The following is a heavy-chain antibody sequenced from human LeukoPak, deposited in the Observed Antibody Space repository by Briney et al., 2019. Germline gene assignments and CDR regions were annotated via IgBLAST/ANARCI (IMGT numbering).Heavy chain of an antibody. V-gene: IGHV4-39*01. CDR2: IYYSGST. J-gene: IGHJ4*02. CDR1: GGSISSSSYY. D-gene: IGHD4-17*01. CDR3: ARHLEVATVTRADKRGFDY. Sequence: SETLSLTCTVSGGSISSSSYYWGWTRQPPGKGLEWIGSIYYSGSTYYNPSLKSRVTISVDTSKNQFSLKLSSVTAADTAVYYCARHLEVATVTRADKRGFDYWGQGTLVTVSS.